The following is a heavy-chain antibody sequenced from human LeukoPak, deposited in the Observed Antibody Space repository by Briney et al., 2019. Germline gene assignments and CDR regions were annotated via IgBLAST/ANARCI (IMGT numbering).Heavy chain of an antibody. D-gene: IGHD4-17*01. Sequence: SSVKVSCKTSGGTFNNSAISWVRQAPGQGLEWLGGIMPLFGTAGYAQKFQGRVTITKDKSTRTVYLELTSLTSDDTAVYYCARDVHGDYGSGWFDPWGQGTLVSVSS. CDR3: ARDVHGDYGSGWFDP. V-gene: IGHV1-69*05. J-gene: IGHJ5*02. CDR1: GGTFNNSA. CDR2: IMPLFGTA.